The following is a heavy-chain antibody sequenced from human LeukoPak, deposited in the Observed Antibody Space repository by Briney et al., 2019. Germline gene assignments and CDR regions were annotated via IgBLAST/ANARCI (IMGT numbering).Heavy chain of an antibody. D-gene: IGHD5-18*01. V-gene: IGHV1-69*05. J-gene: IGHJ6*03. CDR2: IIPIFGTA. CDR3: ARLLRLWPHYYMDV. Sequence: ASVKVSCKASGGTFSSYAISWVRQAPGQGLEWMGGIIPIFGTANYAQKFQGRVTITTDESTSTAYMELSSLRSEDTAVYYCARLLRLWPHYYMDVWGEGTTVTVSS. CDR1: GGTFSSYA.